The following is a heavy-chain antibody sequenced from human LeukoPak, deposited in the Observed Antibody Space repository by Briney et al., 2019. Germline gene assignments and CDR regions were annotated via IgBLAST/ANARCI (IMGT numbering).Heavy chain of an antibody. D-gene: IGHD1-1*01. CDR2: IVVGSGNT. CDR1: GFTFTSSA. Sequence: SVKVSCKASGFTFTSSAVQWVRQARGQRLEWIGWIVVGSGNTNYAQKFQERVTITRDMSTSTAYMELSSLRSEDTAVYYCAADPNWNDWYYYGMDVWGQGTTVTVSS. J-gene: IGHJ6*02. CDR3: AADPNWNDWYYYGMDV. V-gene: IGHV1-58*01.